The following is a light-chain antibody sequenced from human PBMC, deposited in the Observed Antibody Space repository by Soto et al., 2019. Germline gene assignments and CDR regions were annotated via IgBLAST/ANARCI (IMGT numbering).Light chain of an antibody. CDR3: QQYNNWPPRWT. Sequence: EIVMTQSPATLSVSPGERATLSCRASQSVTSNLAWYQQKPGQAPRLLIYGASTWATGIPTRFSGGGSGTEFTLTISSLQSEDFAVYYCQQYNNWPPRWTFGQGTKVEIK. CDR2: GAS. V-gene: IGKV3-15*01. CDR1: QSVTSN. J-gene: IGKJ1*01.